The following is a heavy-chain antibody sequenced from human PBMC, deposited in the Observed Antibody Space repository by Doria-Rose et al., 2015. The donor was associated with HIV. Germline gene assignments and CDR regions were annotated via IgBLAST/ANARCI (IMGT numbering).Heavy chain of an antibody. CDR1: GGSISHYY. J-gene: IGHJ4*02. CDR3: ARVLSGAYDY. V-gene: IGHV4-59*01. CDR2: ISYTGST. D-gene: IGHD1-26*01. Sequence: QVQLQESGPGLVKPSETLSLTCSVSGGSISHYYWSWIRQPPGKRLEYIGDISYTGSTNYSPSLKSRVSISIDTSKNKFSLRLSSATAADTAVYYCARVLSGAYDYWGQGTLVTVSS.